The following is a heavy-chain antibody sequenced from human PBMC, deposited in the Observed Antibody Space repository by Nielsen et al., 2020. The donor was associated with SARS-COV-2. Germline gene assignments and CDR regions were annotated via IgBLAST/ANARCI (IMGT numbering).Heavy chain of an antibody. D-gene: IGHD6-13*01. CDR3: AKRGSNNDYYYYYMDV. J-gene: IGHJ6*03. CDR2: ISGSGGST. V-gene: IGHV3-23*01. Sequence: GGSLRFSCAASGFTFSSYAMSWVRQAPGKGLEWVSAISGSGGSTYYADSVKDRFTISRDNSKNTLYLQMNSLRAEDTAVYYCAKRGSNNDYYYYYMDVWGKGTTVTVSS. CDR1: GFTFSSYA.